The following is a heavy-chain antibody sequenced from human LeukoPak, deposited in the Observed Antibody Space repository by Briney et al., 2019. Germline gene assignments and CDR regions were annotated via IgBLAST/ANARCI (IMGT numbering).Heavy chain of an antibody. CDR3: AREGSVPSGRSFFDY. V-gene: IGHV3-48*03. CDR2: IGNSGNTM. J-gene: IGHJ4*02. Sequence: PGGSLRLSCAASGFTFRSSEMNWVRQAPGKGLEWVSYIGNSGNTMYADSVKDRFTISRDNAKDSVYLQMNSLRAEDTAIYYCAREGSVPSGRSFFDYWGRGALVTVSS. D-gene: IGHD2-15*01. CDR1: GFTFRSSE.